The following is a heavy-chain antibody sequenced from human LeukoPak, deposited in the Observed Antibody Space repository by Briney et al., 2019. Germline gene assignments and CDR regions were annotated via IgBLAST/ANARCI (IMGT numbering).Heavy chain of an antibody. CDR3: ARERREQLLPPYTRSVTYFDY. CDR1: GGSISSSSYY. J-gene: IGHJ4*02. Sequence: KPSETLSLTCTVSGGSISSSSYYWGWIRQPPGKGLEWIGSIYYSGSTYYNPSLKSRVTISVDTSKNQFSLKLSSVTAADTAVYYCARERREQLLPPYTRSVTYFDYWGQGTLVTVSS. CDR2: IYYSGST. D-gene: IGHD2-2*01. V-gene: IGHV4-39*07.